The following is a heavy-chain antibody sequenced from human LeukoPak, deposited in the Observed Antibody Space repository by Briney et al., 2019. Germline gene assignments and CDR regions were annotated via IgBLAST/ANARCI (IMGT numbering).Heavy chain of an antibody. V-gene: IGHV3-23*01. CDR1: GFTFSSYA. D-gene: IGHD5-18*01. Sequence: GGSLRLSCAASGFTFSSYAMSWVRQAPGKGLEWASAISGSGGSTYYADSVKGRFTISRDNSKNTLYLQMNSLRAEDTAVYYCARDLSGVTGYTYGRGIDYWGQGTLVTVSS. CDR3: ARDLSGVTGYTYGRGIDY. J-gene: IGHJ4*02. CDR2: ISGSGGST.